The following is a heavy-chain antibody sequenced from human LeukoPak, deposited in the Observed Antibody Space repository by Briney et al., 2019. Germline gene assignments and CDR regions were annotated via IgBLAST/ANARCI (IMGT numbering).Heavy chain of an antibody. J-gene: IGHJ6*02. Sequence: GRSLRLSCAASGFTFDDYAMHWVRQAPGKGLEWVSGISWNSGSIGYADSVKGRFTISRDNAKNSLYLQMNSLRAEDTALYYCAKTLNYPPSLQLHRMEVLGQRNTGTGSS. CDR2: ISWNSGSI. D-gene: IGHD1-1*01. CDR1: GFTFDDYA. V-gene: IGHV3-9*01. CDR3: AKTLNYPPSLQLHRMEV.